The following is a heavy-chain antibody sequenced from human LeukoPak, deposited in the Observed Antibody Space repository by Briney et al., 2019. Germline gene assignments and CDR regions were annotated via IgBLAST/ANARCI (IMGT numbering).Heavy chain of an antibody. V-gene: IGHV1-58*01. CDR3: AADVGSSWGGIYYYYGMDV. D-gene: IGHD6-13*01. CDR2: IVVGSGNT. Sequence: SVKVSCKASGFTFTSSAVQWVRQARGQRLGWIGWIVVGSGNTNYAQKFQERVTITRDMSTSTAYMELSSLRSEDTAVYYCAADVGSSWGGIYYYYGMDVWGQGTTVTVSS. CDR1: GFTFTSSA. J-gene: IGHJ6*02.